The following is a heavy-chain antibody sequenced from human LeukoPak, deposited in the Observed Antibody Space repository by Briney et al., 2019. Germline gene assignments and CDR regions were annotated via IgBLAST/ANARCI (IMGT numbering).Heavy chain of an antibody. J-gene: IGHJ4*02. V-gene: IGHV4-39*01. Sequence: KSSETLSLTCTVSGGSISSSAYYWGWIRQPPGKGLEWIGSIYYSGSTYYNPSLKSRVTISVDTSKNQFSLRLSSVTAADTAVYYCARPGKERWLQWDYWGQGTLVTVSS. CDR3: ARPGKERWLQWDY. CDR1: GGSISSSAYY. CDR2: IYYSGST. D-gene: IGHD5-24*01.